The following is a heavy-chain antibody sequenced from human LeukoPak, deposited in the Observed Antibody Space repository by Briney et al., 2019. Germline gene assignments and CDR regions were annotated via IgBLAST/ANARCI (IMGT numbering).Heavy chain of an antibody. CDR3: ARGIVVVPAAYYYYYYMDV. D-gene: IGHD2-2*01. J-gene: IGHJ6*03. CDR2: VHPDTGYA. CDR1: GYPFTTYE. V-gene: IGHV1-8*01. Sequence: ASVKVSCKTSGYPFTTYEINWVRQAAGQGLEWMGWVHPDTGYADYAQKFQGRVTMTSDTSISTAYMELSSLRSDDTAVYYCARGIVVVPAAYYYYYYMDVWGKGTTVTVSS.